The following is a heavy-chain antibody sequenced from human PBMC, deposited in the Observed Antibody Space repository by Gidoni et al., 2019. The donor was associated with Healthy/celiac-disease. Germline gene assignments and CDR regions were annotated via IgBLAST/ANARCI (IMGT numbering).Heavy chain of an antibody. V-gene: IGHV3-9*01. CDR2: ISWNSGSI. J-gene: IGHJ4*02. D-gene: IGHD3-10*01. CDR3: AKLVLHGSDDY. Sequence: EVQLVESGGGLVQPGRSLRLSCPASGFTFDDYAMHWVRQAPGKGLEWVSGISWNSGSIGYADSVKGRFTISRDNAKNSLYLQMNSLRAEDTALYYCAKLVLHGSDDYWGQGTLVTVSS. CDR1: GFTFDDYA.